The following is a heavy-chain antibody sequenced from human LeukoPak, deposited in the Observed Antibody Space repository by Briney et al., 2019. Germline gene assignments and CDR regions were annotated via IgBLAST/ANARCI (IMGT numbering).Heavy chain of an antibody. Sequence: GRSLRLSCAASGFTFSSHGMHWVRQAPGKGLEGVAVIWYDGSNKYYADSVKGRFTISRDNSKNTLYLQMNSLRAEDTAVYYCAKVGYGDYYFDYWGQGTLVTVSS. J-gene: IGHJ4*02. D-gene: IGHD4-17*01. CDR3: AKVGYGDYYFDY. CDR2: IWYDGSNK. CDR1: GFTFSSHG. V-gene: IGHV3-33*06.